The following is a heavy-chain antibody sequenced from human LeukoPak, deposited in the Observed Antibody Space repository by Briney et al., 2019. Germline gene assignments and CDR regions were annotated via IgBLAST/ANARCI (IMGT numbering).Heavy chain of an antibody. D-gene: IGHD2-15*01. CDR2: INPAGTET. CDR1: GFSFSAYW. Sequence: GWSLRLSCAASGFSFSAYWMTWVRQAPGTGLEWVANINPAGTETYYVDPVKGRFTISRDNAKNLLYLQMNSLMAEDTAVYYCARFGYVAAVDLWGQGTLVTVSS. CDR3: ARFGYVAAVDL. J-gene: IGHJ4*02. V-gene: IGHV3-7*01.